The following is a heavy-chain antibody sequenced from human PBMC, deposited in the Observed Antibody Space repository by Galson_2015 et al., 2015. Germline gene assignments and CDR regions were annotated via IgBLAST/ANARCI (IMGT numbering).Heavy chain of an antibody. J-gene: IGHJ6*02. Sequence: SLRLSCAASGFTFSNFGMHWVRQAPGKGLVWVSHINAAGSGTVYADSVKGRFTISRDNAKNTLYLEMNSLRAEDTAVYYCARTAYYNNIDVWGQGTTVTVSS. CDR1: GFTFSNFG. CDR2: INAAGSGT. CDR3: ARTAYYNNIDV. V-gene: IGHV3-74*01.